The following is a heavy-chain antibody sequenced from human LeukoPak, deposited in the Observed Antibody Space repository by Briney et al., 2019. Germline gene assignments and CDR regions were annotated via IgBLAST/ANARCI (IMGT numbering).Heavy chain of an antibody. CDR3: AKSLYYYASPYYFDY. Sequence: PGGSLRLSCAASGFTFSSYGMHWVRQAPGKGLEWVAFIRYDGSNKYYADSVKGRFTISRDNSKNTLYLQMNSLRAEDTAVYYCAKSLYYYASPYYFDYWGQGTLVTVSS. CDR2: IRYDGSNK. CDR1: GFTFSSYG. V-gene: IGHV3-30*02. D-gene: IGHD3-10*01. J-gene: IGHJ4*02.